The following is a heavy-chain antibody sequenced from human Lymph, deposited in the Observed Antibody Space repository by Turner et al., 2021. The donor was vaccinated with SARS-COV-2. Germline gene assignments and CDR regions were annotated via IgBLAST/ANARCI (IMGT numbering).Heavy chain of an antibody. J-gene: IGHJ6*02. CDR3: AGDWGGGAAGKADYYGMDV. CDR2: IWYVGRNK. Sequence: QVQLVASGGGVVQPGRSLGLTCAASGFAFGSYGIHWFRQAPGKGLECVAVIWYVGRNKPYADSVKDGLTIHRDNSKNTLYLQRNSLRAEDTAGYYGAGDWGGGAAGKADYYGMDVWGQGTTVTVSS. CDR1: GFAFGSYG. D-gene: IGHD6-13*01. V-gene: IGHV3-33*01.